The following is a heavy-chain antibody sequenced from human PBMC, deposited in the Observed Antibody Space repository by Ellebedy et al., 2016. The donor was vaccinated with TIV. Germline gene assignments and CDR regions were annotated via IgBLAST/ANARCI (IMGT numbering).Heavy chain of an antibody. CDR2: ISAYNGNT. J-gene: IGHJ3*02. V-gene: IGHV1-18*01. CDR1: GYTFTSYG. D-gene: IGHD3-3*01. CDR3: ARDYDFWSGYYKEVAFDI. Sequence: ASVKVSCKASGYTFTSYGISWVRQAPGQGLEWMGWISAYNGNTNYAQKLQGRVTMTTDTSTSTAYMELRSLRSDDTAVYYCARDYDFWSGYYKEVAFDIWGQGTMVTVSS.